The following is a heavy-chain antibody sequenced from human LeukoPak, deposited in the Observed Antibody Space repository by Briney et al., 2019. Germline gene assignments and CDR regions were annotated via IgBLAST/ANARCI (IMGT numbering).Heavy chain of an antibody. CDR3: ARTVGDYLDY. Sequence: GGSLRLSCAASGFTFSSYGMHWVRQAPGKGLEWVAVISYDGSNKYYADSVKGRFTISRDNSKNTLYLQMNSLRAEDTAVYYCARTVGDYLDYWGQGTLVTVSS. CDR2: ISYDGSNK. CDR1: GFTFSSYG. V-gene: IGHV3-30*03. D-gene: IGHD4-17*01. J-gene: IGHJ4*02.